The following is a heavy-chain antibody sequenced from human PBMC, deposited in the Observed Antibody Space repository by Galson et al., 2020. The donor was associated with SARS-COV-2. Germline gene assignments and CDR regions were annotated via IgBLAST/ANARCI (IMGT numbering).Heavy chain of an antibody. D-gene: IGHD5-18*01. J-gene: IGHJ6*03. CDR2: IIHIFGTA. Sequence: ASVKVSCKASGGTFSSYAISWVRQAPGQGLEWMGGIIHIFGTANYAQTFQGRVTITTDESTSTAYMELSSLRSEDTAVYYCARGGWLQRLFNYYYYYMDVWGKGTTVTVSS. CDR3: ARGGWLQRLFNYYYYYMDV. CDR1: GGTFSSYA. V-gene: IGHV1-69*05.